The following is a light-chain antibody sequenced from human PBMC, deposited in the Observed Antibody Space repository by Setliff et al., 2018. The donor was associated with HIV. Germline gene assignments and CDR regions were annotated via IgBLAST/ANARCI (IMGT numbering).Light chain of an antibody. V-gene: IGLV1-40*01. CDR3: QSYDSSLNSYV. CDR1: SPNIGAGYD. CDR2: VNS. J-gene: IGLJ1*01. Sequence: QSVLTQPPSVSGAPGQRVTISCTGSSPNIGAGYDVHWYQQLLGTAPKLLIYVNSNRPSGVPDRFSGSKSGTSASLAITGLQAEDEADYYCQSYDSSLNSYVFGTGTKGTVL.